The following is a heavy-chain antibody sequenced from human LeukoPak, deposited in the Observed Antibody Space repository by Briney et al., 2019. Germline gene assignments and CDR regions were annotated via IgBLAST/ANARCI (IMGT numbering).Heavy chain of an antibody. Sequence: ASVKVSCKASGYTFTSYAMHWVRQAPGQRLEWMGWINAGNGNTKYSQKFQGRVTITRDTSTSTAYMELRSLRSDDTAVYYCARGRGPYYDFWSGYSGNWFDPWGQGTLVTVSS. J-gene: IGHJ5*02. CDR2: INAGNGNT. CDR1: GYTFTSYA. D-gene: IGHD3-3*01. CDR3: ARGRGPYYDFWSGYSGNWFDP. V-gene: IGHV1-3*01.